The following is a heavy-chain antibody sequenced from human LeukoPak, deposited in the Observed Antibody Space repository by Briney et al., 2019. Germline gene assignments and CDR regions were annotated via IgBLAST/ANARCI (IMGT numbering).Heavy chain of an antibody. D-gene: IGHD3-10*01. CDR2: IYYSGST. Sequence: SETLSLTCAVHGGSFSGYYWSWIRQPPGKGLEWIGYIYYSGSTNYNPSLKSRVTISVDTSKNQFSLKLSSVTAADTAVYYCARDSGSYYISDAFDIWGQGTMVTVSS. CDR1: GGSFSGYY. J-gene: IGHJ3*02. CDR3: ARDSGSYYISDAFDI. V-gene: IGHV4-59*01.